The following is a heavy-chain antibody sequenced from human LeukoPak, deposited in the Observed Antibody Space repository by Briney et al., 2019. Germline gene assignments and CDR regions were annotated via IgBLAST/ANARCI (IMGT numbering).Heavy chain of an antibody. Sequence: GGSLRLSCVASGVTYNSHAMSWVRQAPGKGLERASGISANGANNYYTDSVRGRFTISRDNSKSTVYLQMSSLSAEDTAIYYCAKDQGFSYYYLDYWGQGILVTVSS. CDR1: GVTYNSHA. CDR2: ISANGANN. D-gene: IGHD5-18*01. CDR3: AKDQGFSYYYLDY. J-gene: IGHJ4*02. V-gene: IGHV3-23*01.